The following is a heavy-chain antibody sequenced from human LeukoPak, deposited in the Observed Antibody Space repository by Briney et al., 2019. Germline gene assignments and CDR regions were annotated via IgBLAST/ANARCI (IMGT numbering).Heavy chain of an antibody. D-gene: IGHD3-22*01. CDR1: GGTFSSYA. CDR3: ARAGITMIVAPYYMDV. J-gene: IGHJ6*03. CDR2: IIPILGTA. V-gene: IGHV1-69*13. Sequence: GASVKVSCKASGGTFSSYAISWVRQAPGQGLEWMGGIIPILGTANYAQKFQGRVTITADESTSTAYMELSSLRSEDTAVYYCARAGITMIVAPYYMDVWGKGTTVAVSS.